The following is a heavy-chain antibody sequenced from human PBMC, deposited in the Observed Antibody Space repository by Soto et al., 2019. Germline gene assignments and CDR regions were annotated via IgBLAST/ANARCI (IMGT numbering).Heavy chain of an antibody. D-gene: IGHD6-6*01. CDR2: IYSDGTT. CDR3: AILSN. Sequence: PGGSLRLSCAASGFTVSNNYMNWVRQAPGKGLEWVSIIYSDGTTSYADSVKGRFTISRDNFKNTLHLQMNSLRAEDTAVYYCAILSNWGQGTLVTVSS. J-gene: IGHJ4*02. CDR1: GFTVSNNY. V-gene: IGHV3-53*01.